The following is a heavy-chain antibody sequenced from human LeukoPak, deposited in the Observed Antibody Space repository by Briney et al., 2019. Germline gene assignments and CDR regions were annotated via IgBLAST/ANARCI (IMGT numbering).Heavy chain of an antibody. CDR1: GYTFTSNY. J-gene: IGHJ4*02. D-gene: IGHD5-24*01. V-gene: IGHV1-46*01. CDR2: ISPSGGST. CDR3: ARDIGDIDGYNIGY. Sequence: ASVKVSCKAFGYTFTSNYMHWVRQAPGQGPEWMGVISPSGGSTTYAQKFQGRVTLTRDMSTSTDYLELSSLRSEDTAVYYCARDIGDIDGYNIGYWGQGTLVTVSS.